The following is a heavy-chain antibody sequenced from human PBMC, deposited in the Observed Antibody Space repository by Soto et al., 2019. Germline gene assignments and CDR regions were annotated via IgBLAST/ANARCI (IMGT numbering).Heavy chain of an antibody. V-gene: IGHV4-4*02. D-gene: IGHD3-22*01. CDR3: ARAHVVVVITTSFNYYYGMDV. CDR1: GGSIXSSNW. CDR2: IYHSGST. Sequence: SETLSLTCTVSGGSIXSSNWWSWVRQPPGKGLECIGEIYHSGSTNYNPSLKSRVTISVDKSKNQFSLKLSSVTAADTAVYYCARAHVVVVITTSFNYYYGMDVWGQGTTVTVSS. J-gene: IGHJ6*02.